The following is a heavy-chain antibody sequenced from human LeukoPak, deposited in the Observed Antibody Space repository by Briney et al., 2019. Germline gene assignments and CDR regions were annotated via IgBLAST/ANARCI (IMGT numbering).Heavy chain of an antibody. D-gene: IGHD1-26*01. CDR2: IYHSGST. V-gene: IGHV4-38-2*02. J-gene: IGHJ5*02. Sequence: SETLSLTCTVSGYSISSGYYWGWIRQPPGKGLEWIGSIYHSGSTYYNPSPKSRVTISVDTSKNQFSLKLSSATAADTAVYYCARSGGSYSRGWFDPWGQGTLVTVSS. CDR1: GYSISSGYY. CDR3: ARSGGSYSRGWFDP.